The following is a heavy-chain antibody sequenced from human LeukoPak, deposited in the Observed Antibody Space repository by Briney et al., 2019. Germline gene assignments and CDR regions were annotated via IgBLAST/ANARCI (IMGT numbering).Heavy chain of an antibody. J-gene: IGHJ3*02. Sequence: GGSLRLSCAASGFTFRSYSMNWVRQAPGKGLEWVSSINSDSNYIYYADSVQGRFTISRDNAKNSLYLQMNSLRAEDTAVYYCAVAYYYGSGDAFDIWGRGTLVTVSS. V-gene: IGHV3-21*01. CDR1: GFTFRSYS. CDR3: AVAYYYGSGDAFDI. D-gene: IGHD3-10*01. CDR2: INSDSNYI.